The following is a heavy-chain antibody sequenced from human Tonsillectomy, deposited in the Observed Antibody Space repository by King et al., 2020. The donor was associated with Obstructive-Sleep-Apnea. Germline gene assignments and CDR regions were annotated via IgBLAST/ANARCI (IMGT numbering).Heavy chain of an antibody. CDR2: IYYIVST. J-gene: IGHJ6*02. D-gene: IGHD3-22*01. CDR3: ARDKDYYDSSDYYWTGMDV. CDR1: GGSISSSSYY. Sequence: QLQESGPGLVRPSETLSLTCTVSGGSISSSSYYLDWIRQPPGKGLEWIGSIYYIVSTYYNPSLKSRVTISVNTSKNQFSLKLSSVTAADTAVYYCARDKDYYDSSDYYWTGMDVWGQGTTVTVSS. V-gene: IGHV4-39*07.